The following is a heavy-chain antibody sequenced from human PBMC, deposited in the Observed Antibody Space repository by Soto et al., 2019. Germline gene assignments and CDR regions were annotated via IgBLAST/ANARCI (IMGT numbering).Heavy chain of an antibody. D-gene: IGHD1-26*01. CDR3: TRQAPWELPPGRLFDY. CDR1: GFTFSSYG. V-gene: IGHV3-33*01. CDR2: IWYDGSNK. Sequence: PGGSLRLSCAASGFTFSSYGMPWVRQAPGKGLEWVAVIWYDGSNKYYADSVKGRFTISRDNSKNTAYLQMNSLKTEDTAVYYCTRQAPWELPPGRLFDYWGQGTLVTVSS. J-gene: IGHJ4*02.